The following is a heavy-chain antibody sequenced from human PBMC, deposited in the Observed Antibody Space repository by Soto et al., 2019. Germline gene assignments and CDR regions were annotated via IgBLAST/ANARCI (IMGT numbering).Heavy chain of an antibody. D-gene: IGHD3-16*01. CDR2: ISYDGSNK. Sequence: GSLRLSCAASGFTFSSYGMHWVRQAPGKGLEWVAVISYDGSNKYYADSVKGRFTISRDNSKNTLYLQMNSLRAEDTAVYYCAKEEGSPWGGFQAYYYYYVDVCGKGTTVTVSS. V-gene: IGHV3-30*18. J-gene: IGHJ6*03. CDR1: GFTFSSYG. CDR3: AKEEGSPWGGFQAYYYYYVDV.